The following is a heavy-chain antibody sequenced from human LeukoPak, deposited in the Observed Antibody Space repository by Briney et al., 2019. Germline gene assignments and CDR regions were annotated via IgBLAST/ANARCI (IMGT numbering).Heavy chain of an antibody. J-gene: IGHJ4*02. CDR3: AKVRYYESSGYYRY. CDR1: GFTFSSYA. D-gene: IGHD3-22*01. Sequence: GGSLRLSCAASGFTFSSYAMSWVRQAPGQGLEWVSAISGSGGSTYYADSVKGRFTISRDNSKNTLYLQMNSLRAEDTAVYYCAKVRYYESSGYYRYWGQGALVTVSS. V-gene: IGHV3-23*01. CDR2: ISGSGGST.